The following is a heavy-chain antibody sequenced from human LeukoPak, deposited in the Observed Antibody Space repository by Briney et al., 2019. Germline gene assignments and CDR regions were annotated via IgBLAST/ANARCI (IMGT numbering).Heavy chain of an antibody. CDR3: ARVTPGEGTPTVGY. CDR2: ISAYNGNT. V-gene: IGHV1-18*01. CDR1: GYTFTSYG. J-gene: IGHJ4*02. D-gene: IGHD3-16*01. Sequence: ASVKVSCKASGYTFTSYGISWVRQAPGQGLEWMGWISAYNGNTNYAQKLQGRVTMTTDTSTSTAYMELRSLRSDDTAVYYCARVTPGEGTPTVGYWGQGTLVTVSS.